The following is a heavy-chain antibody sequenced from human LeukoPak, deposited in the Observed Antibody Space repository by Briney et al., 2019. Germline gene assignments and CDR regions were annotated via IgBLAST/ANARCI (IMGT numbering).Heavy chain of an antibody. CDR1: GFTFSSYA. CDR3: ARGVIDYYGSGSEY. Sequence: GGSLRLSRAASGFTFSSYAMSWVRQAPGKGLEWVSAISGSGGSTYYADSVKGRFTISRDNSKNTLYLQMNSLRAEDTAVYYCARGVIDYYGSGSEYWGQGTLVTVSS. D-gene: IGHD3-10*01. CDR2: ISGSGGST. V-gene: IGHV3-23*01. J-gene: IGHJ4*02.